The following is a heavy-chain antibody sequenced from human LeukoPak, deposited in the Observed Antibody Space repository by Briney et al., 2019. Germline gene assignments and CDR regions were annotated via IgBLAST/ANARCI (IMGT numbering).Heavy chain of an antibody. CDR3: ARATYIVVVVAASWFDP. J-gene: IGHJ5*02. V-gene: IGHV4-34*01. D-gene: IGHD2-15*01. Sequence: SETLSLTCAVYGGSFSGYYWSWIRQPLGKGLEWIGEINHSGSTNYNPSLKSRVTISVDTSKNQFSLKLSSVTAADTAVYYCARATYIVVVVAASWFDPWGQGTLVTVSS. CDR2: INHSGST. CDR1: GGSFSGYY.